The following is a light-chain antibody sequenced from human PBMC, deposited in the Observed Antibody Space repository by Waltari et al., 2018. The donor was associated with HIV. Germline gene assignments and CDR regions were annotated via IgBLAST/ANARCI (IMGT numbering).Light chain of an antibody. Sequence: DIQMNQSPSTLYASVGDRVTITCRASQSINSWLAWYKQKPGKAPKLLIYKASSLESGVPSRFSGSGSGTEFTLTISSLQPDDFATYYCQQYNSYTWTFGQGTKVEI. J-gene: IGKJ1*01. V-gene: IGKV1-5*03. CDR3: QQYNSYTWT. CDR2: KAS. CDR1: QSINSW.